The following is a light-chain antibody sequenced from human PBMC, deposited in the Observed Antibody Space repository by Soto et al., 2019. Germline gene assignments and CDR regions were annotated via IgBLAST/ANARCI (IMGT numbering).Light chain of an antibody. CDR1: QSVTSN. CDR2: GAS. V-gene: IGKV3-20*01. Sequence: EIVMTQSPDTLSVSPGDRAALSCRASQSVTSNLAWYQQKPGQAPRLLIYGASLRATGVPARFSGSGSGTDFTLTISRLEPEDFAVFYCQQYGSSITFGQGTRLEIK. CDR3: QQYGSSIT. J-gene: IGKJ5*01.